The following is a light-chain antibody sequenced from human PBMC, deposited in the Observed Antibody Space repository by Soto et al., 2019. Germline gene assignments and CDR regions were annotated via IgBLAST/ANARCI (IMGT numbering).Light chain of an antibody. CDR3: QPYNTFLLT. CDR1: QIISNW. CDR2: KAS. Sequence: DIQVTQSPSTLSASVGDSVTISCRASQIISNWLAWYQQKPGKAPKLLIYKASTLESEVPSRFSGSGSGTDFTLTISSLQPDDFATYYCQPYNTFLLTFGPGTRVDIK. V-gene: IGKV1-5*03. J-gene: IGKJ3*01.